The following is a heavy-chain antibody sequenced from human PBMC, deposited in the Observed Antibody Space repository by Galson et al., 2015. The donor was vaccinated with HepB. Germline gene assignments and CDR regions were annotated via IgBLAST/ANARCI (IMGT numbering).Heavy chain of an antibody. D-gene: IGHD4-23*01. V-gene: IGHV1-2*02. Sequence: SVKVSCKASGYTFTGYYIHWLRQAPGQGLEWMGWINPNSGGTNFGQSFQGRVSMTRDTSISTASMELSGLRSDDTAVYYCARDHSRIPGWSYGGDSWGALDFWGPGTMVTVSS. J-gene: IGHJ3*01. CDR2: INPNSGGT. CDR1: GYTFTGYY. CDR3: ARDHSRIPGWSYGGDSWGALDF.